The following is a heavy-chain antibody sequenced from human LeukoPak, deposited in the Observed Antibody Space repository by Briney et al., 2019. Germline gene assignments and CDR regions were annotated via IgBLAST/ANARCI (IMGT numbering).Heavy chain of an antibody. J-gene: IGHJ3*02. CDR2: INPSGGST. D-gene: IGHD3-22*01. CDR1: GYTFTSYY. V-gene: IGHV1-46*01. CDR3: ARVGWDSSGYYRDAFDI. Sequence: GASVKVSCKASGYTFTSYYMHWVRQAPGQGLEWMGIINPSGGSTSYAQKFQGRVTMTRDMSTSTVYMELSSLRSEDTAVYYCARVGWDSSGYYRDAFDIWGQGRMVSVSS.